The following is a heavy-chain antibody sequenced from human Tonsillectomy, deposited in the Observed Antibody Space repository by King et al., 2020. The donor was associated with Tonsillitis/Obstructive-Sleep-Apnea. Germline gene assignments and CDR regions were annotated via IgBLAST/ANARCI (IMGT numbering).Heavy chain of an antibody. J-gene: IGHJ4*02. CDR1: SYTFTSYG. V-gene: IGHV1-18*01. CDR3: ARGTRYNWNDEVDYFDY. CDR2: ISTFYGNT. Sequence: QLVQSGAEVKKPGASVKVSCKASSYTFTSYGITWVRQAPGQGLEWIGWISTFYGNTNYAQRFQGRVTMTTDTSTSTAYMGLRSLRSDDTAVYFCARGTRYNWNDEVDYFDYWGQGTLVTVSS. D-gene: IGHD1-1*01.